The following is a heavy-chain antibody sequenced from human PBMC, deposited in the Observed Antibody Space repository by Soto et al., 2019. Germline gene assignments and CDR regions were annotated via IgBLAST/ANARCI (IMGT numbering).Heavy chain of an antibody. V-gene: IGHV4-31*03. Sequence: SETQSVTCPVAGGYIISGGYYWSWIRQHPGKGLEWIGYIYYSGSTYYNPSLKSRLTISVDTSKNHFSLKLSSVTAADTAVYYCAYTDNSVSQMAFDIWGQGTMVTVSS. D-gene: IGHD3-22*01. CDR2: IYYSGST. CDR1: GGYIISGGYY. J-gene: IGHJ3*02. CDR3: AYTDNSVSQMAFDI.